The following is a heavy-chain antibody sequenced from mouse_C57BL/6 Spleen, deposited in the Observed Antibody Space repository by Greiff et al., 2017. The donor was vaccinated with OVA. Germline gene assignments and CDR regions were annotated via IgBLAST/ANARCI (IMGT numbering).Heavy chain of an antibody. D-gene: IGHD3-2*02. CDR2: IYPSDSET. V-gene: IGHV1-61*01. CDR3: ARGAAQATGFAY. CDR1: GYTITHYW. J-gene: IGHJ3*01. Sequence: QVQLQPPGAELVRHWSLVELSCKDSGYTITHYWMEWAKQRAGQGLEWIGNIYPSDSETHYNQKVKDKATLTVDKSSSTAYMQLSSLTSEDSAVYYCARGAAQATGFAYWGQGTLVTVSA.